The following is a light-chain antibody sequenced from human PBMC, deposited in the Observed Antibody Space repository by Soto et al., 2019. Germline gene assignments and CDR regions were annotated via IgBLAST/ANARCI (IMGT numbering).Light chain of an antibody. V-gene: IGKV3-15*01. CDR1: QSINSD. CDR3: QQYNYWPVT. CDR2: GAS. J-gene: IGKJ4*01. Sequence: EIVMTQSPATLAVSPGETTSLSCRASQSINSDLAWYQQKLGQTPRLLIHGASTRATGIAARFSGSGSGTEFTLTISGLQSEDFATYYCQQYNYWPVTFGGGTKVEIK.